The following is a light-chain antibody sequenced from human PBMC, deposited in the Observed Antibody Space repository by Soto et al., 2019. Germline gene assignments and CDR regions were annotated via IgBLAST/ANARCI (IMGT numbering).Light chain of an antibody. Sequence: QSALTQHPSASGSPGQSVTISFTGTSSDVGAYKFVSWYQQHPGKAPKLIIDEVSQRPSGVPERFSGSKSGNTASLTVSGLQAEDEADYFCSSYAVINNYVVFGGGTKLAVL. CDR3: SSYAVINNYVV. V-gene: IGLV2-8*01. CDR1: SSDVGAYKF. CDR2: EVS. J-gene: IGLJ2*01.